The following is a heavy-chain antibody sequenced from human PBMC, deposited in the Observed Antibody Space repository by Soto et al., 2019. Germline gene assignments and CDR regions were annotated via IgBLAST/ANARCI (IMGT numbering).Heavy chain of an antibody. J-gene: IGHJ4*02. CDR2: IYFDGITT. V-gene: IGHV3-74*01. Sequence: PAGSPRLCSTSCRFPVYTHWIDWVRQVPGKGLVWVSRIYFDGITTNYADSVKGRLTVSRDNAKNTVYLHVNTLRDEDTAVYYCARGGAMGVDYCGQPHLVTVSS. D-gene: IGHD1-26*01. CDR1: RFPVYTHW. CDR3: ARGGAMGVDY.